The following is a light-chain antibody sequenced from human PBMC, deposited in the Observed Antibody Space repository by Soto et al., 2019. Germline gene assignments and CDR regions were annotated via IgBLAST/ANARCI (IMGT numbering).Light chain of an antibody. CDR3: QQRSNRPRFT. J-gene: IGKJ3*01. CDR2: GVS. V-gene: IGKV3-11*01. Sequence: EIVMTQSPATLSVSPGERATLSCRASQSVSSNLAWYQQKPGQAPSLLIYGVSTRATGTPARFSGSGSGTDFTLSISSLEPEDFAVYYCQQRSNRPRFTFGPGTKVDIK. CDR1: QSVSSN.